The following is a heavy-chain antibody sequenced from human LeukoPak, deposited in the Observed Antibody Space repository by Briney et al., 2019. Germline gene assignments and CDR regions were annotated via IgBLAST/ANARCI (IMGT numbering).Heavy chain of an antibody. CDR2: MYYSGST. J-gene: IGHJ3*02. D-gene: IGHD3-3*01. CDR1: GGSISSYY. Sequence: SETLSLTCTVSGGSISSYYWSWIRQPPGKGLEWIGYMYYSGSTNYNPSLKSRVTISVDTSKNQFSLQLSSVTAADTAVYYCARHRSVTYDAFGIWGQGTMVTVSS. CDR3: ARHRSVTYDAFGI. V-gene: IGHV4-59*08.